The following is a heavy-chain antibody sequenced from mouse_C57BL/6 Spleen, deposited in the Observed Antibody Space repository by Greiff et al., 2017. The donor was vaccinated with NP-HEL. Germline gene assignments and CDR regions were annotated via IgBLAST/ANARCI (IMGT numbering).Heavy chain of an antibody. CDR3: ARAMVTTRGWYFDV. Sequence: EVMLVESEGGLVQPGSSMKLSCTASGFTFSDYYMAWVRQVPEKGLEWVANINYDGSSTYYLDSLKSRFIISRDNAKNILYLQMSSLKSEDTATYYCARAMVTTRGWYFDVWGTGTTVTVSS. CDR2: INYDGSST. J-gene: IGHJ1*03. V-gene: IGHV5-16*01. CDR1: GFTFSDYY. D-gene: IGHD2-2*01.